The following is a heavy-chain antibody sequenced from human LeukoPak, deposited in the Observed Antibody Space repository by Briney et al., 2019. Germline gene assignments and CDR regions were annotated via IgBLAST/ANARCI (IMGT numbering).Heavy chain of an antibody. Sequence: ASVTVSCKASGYTFTSYGISWVRQAPGQGLECMGWISAYNGNTNYAQKLQGRVTMTTDTSTSTAYMELRSLRSDDTAVYYCARDPQRNYYYYMDVWGKGTTVTVSS. V-gene: IGHV1-18*01. CDR2: ISAYNGNT. J-gene: IGHJ6*03. CDR1: GYTFTSYG. CDR3: ARDPQRNYYYYMDV.